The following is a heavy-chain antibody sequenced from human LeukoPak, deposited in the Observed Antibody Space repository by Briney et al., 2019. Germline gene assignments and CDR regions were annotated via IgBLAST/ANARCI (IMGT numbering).Heavy chain of an antibody. D-gene: IGHD3-9*01. CDR2: IIGSGGST. Sequence: GGSLRLSCAASGFTFSSYAMSWVRQAPGKGLEWVSAIIGSGGSTYYADSVKGRFTISRDNSKNTLYLQMNSLRAEDTAVYYCARTLTGWDAFDIWGQGTMVTVSS. CDR1: GFTFSSYA. V-gene: IGHV3-23*01. J-gene: IGHJ3*02. CDR3: ARTLTGWDAFDI.